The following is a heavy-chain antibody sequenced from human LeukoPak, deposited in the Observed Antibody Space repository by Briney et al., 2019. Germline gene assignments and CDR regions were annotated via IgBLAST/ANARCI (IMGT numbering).Heavy chain of an antibody. D-gene: IGHD3-22*01. V-gene: IGHV3-73*01. CDR3: TRLGSSGYFS. CDR1: GFTFSGSA. CDR2: IRSKANSYAT. J-gene: IGHJ4*02. Sequence: PGKSLRLSCVASGFTFSGSAMHWVRQASGKGLEWVGRIRSKANSYATAYAASVKGRFTISRDDSKNTAYLQMNSLKTEDTAVYYCTRLGSSGYFSWGQGTLVTVSS.